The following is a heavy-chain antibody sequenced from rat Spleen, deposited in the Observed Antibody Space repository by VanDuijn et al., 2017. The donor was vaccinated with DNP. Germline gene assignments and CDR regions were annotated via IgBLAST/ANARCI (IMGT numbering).Heavy chain of an antibody. V-gene: IGHV5-7*01. J-gene: IGHJ3*01. CDR2: ISYDGGIT. D-gene: IGHD1-4*01. Sequence: EVQLVESGGGLVQPGRSLKLSCAASGLTFSDYNMAWVRQAPKKGLEWVAYISYDGGITNYGDSVKGRFTISRDNAKSTLYLQMYSLRSEDTATYYCATSPGPNWFAYWGQGTLVTVSS. CDR3: ATSPGPNWFAY. CDR1: GLTFSDYN.